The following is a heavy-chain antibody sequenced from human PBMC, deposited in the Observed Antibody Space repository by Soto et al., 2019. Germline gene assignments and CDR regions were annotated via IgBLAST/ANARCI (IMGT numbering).Heavy chain of an antibody. CDR1: GGTFSSYA. CDR3: AREGMRDGYNYYYFDY. J-gene: IGHJ4*02. V-gene: IGHV1-69*13. Sequence: SVKVSCKASGGTFSSYAISWVRQAPGQGLEWMGRIIPIFGTANYAQKFQGRVTITADESTSTAYMELSSLRSEDTAVYYCAREGMRDGYNYYYFDYWGQGTLVTVSS. D-gene: IGHD5-12*01. CDR2: IIPIFGTA.